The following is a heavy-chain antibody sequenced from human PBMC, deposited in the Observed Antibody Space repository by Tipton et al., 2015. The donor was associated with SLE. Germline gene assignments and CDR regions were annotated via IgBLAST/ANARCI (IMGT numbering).Heavy chain of an antibody. V-gene: IGHV4-39*01. CDR2: IYYSGST. CDR3: ARGIDY. Sequence: VSGGSISSSSYYWGWIRQPPGKGLEWIGSIYYSGSTYYNPSRKSRVTISVDTSKNQFSLKLSSVTAADTAVYYCARGIDYWGQGTLVTVSS. J-gene: IGHJ4*02. D-gene: IGHD2-21*01. CDR1: GGSISSSSYY.